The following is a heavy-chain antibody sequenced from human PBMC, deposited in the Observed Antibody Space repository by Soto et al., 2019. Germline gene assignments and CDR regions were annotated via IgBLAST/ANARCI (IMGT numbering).Heavy chain of an antibody. CDR3: ARATGSYDYGKDV. D-gene: IGHD4-17*01. Sequence: GGSLRLSCAASGFTVSSNYMSWVRQAPGKGLEWVSVIYSGGSTYYADSVKGRFTISRDNSKNTLYLQMNSLRAEDTAVYYCARATGSYDYGKDVWGQGTTVTVSS. J-gene: IGHJ6*02. CDR2: IYSGGST. CDR1: GFTVSSNY. V-gene: IGHV3-66*01.